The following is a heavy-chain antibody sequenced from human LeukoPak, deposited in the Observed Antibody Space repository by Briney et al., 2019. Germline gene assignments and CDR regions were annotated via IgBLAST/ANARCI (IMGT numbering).Heavy chain of an antibody. D-gene: IGHD4-23*01. V-gene: IGHV4-39*01. CDR3: ARHYRDYGGTSRWYFNL. CDR1: GDSISSSSYY. Sequence: SETLSLTCSVSGDSISSSSYYWGWHRPPPGKGLEWIGSIYYSGRNYYTPSLKSRVTISVNTSKSQFSLKLSSVTAADTAVYYCARHYRDYGGTSRWYFNLWGRGTLVTVSS. J-gene: IGHJ2*01. CDR2: IYYSGRN.